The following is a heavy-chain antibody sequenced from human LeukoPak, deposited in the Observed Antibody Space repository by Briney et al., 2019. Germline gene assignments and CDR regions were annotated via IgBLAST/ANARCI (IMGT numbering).Heavy chain of an antibody. CDR1: GGSFSGYY. CDR3: ARGSALRYFDWLSPGKNWFDP. CDR2: SNHSGSS. J-gene: IGHJ5*02. D-gene: IGHD3-9*01. Sequence: SETLSLTCAVYGGSFSGYYWSWIRQPPGKGLEWIGESNHSGSSNYNPSLKSRVTISVDTSKNQFSLKLSSVTAADTAVYYCARGSALRYFDWLSPGKNWFDPWGQGTLVTVSS. V-gene: IGHV4-34*01.